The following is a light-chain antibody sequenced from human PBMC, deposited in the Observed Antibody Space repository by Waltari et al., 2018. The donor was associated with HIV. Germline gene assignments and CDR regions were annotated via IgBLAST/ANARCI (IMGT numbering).Light chain of an antibody. CDR1: QSILYSSTNKNH. J-gene: IGKJ2*01. CDR3: QQYYSSPYT. CDR2: GAA. Sequence: DIVMTQSPASLTVSLGESATLSCQSSQSILYSSTNKNHLTWYQQKPGQPPKLLIYGAATREPGVPDRCSGSGSGTDFTLTISSLQPEDAAVYFSQQYYSSPYTFGQGTKLEI. V-gene: IGKV4-1*01.